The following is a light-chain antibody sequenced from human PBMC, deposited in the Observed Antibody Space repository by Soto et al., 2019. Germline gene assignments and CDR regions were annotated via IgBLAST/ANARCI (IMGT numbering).Light chain of an antibody. Sequence: EIVLTQSPATLSLSPGERATLSCRASQSVGSTVAWYQQKPGQAPRLLMYGASARATGIPARFSGSGSGTEFTLTISSLQSEDFAVYYCQQYNDWPQTFGQGTKVDIK. V-gene: IGKV3-15*01. J-gene: IGKJ1*01. CDR1: QSVGST. CDR2: GAS. CDR3: QQYNDWPQT.